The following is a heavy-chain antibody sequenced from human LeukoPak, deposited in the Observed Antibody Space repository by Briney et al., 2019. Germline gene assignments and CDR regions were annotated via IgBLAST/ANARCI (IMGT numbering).Heavy chain of an antibody. CDR2: IYSGGST. D-gene: IGHD3-10*01. J-gene: IGHJ4*02. Sequence: PGGSLRLSCAASGFTVSSNYMSWVRQAPGKGLEWVSVIYSGGSTYYADSVKGRFTISRDNSKNTLYLQMNSLRAEDTAVYYCARENGWFGEFGSIDYWGQGTLVTVSS. CDR3: ARENGWFGEFGSIDY. CDR1: GFTVSSNY. V-gene: IGHV3-66*01.